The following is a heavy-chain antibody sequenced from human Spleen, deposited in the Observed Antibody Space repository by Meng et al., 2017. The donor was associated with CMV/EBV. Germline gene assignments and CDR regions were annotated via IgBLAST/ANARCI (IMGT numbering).Heavy chain of an antibody. V-gene: IGHV4-34*01. CDR3: ASSTGWRDF. D-gene: IGHD6-19*01. J-gene: IGHJ4*02. CDR1: GGSLSGHF. Sequence: PSLTCAVYGGSLSGHFWTWIRQPPGKGLEWIGEISPSGSTNYNPSLKSRVTISVDTSKNQFSLELSSVSAADTAVYYCASSTGWRDFWGQGTLVTVSS. CDR2: ISPSGST.